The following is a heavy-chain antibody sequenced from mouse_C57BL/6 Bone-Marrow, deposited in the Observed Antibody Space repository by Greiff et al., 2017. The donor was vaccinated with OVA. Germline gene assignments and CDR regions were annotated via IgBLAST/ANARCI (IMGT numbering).Heavy chain of an antibody. CDR1: GFTFSSYT. D-gene: IGHD2-5*01. V-gene: IGHV5-9*01. CDR3: ARGDSNYVAWFAY. Sequence: EVQLVESGGGLVKPGGSLKLSCAASGFTFSSYTMSWVRQTPEKRLEWVATISGGGGNTYYPDSVKGRFTISRDNAKNTLYLQMSSLRSEDTALYYCARGDSNYVAWFAYWGQGTLVTVSA. CDR2: ISGGGGNT. J-gene: IGHJ3*01.